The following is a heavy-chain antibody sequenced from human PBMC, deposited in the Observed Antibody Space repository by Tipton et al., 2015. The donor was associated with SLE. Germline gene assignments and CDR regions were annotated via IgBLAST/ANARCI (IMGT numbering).Heavy chain of an antibody. CDR2: IYYSGST. CDR1: GGSISSGGHY. J-gene: IGHJ2*01. CDR3: ARRAGGGYFDL. Sequence: TLSLTCTVSGGSISSGGHYWSWIRQHPGEGLEWIGYIYYSGSTFYNPSLNSRVTISVDTSKNQFSLKLTSVTAADTAVYYCARRAGGGYFDLGGRGSLVTVSS. D-gene: IGHD3-16*01. V-gene: IGHV4-31*03.